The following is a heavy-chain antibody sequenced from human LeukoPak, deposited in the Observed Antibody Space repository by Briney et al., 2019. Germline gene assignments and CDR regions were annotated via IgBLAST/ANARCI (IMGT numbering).Heavy chain of an antibody. CDR1: GDSISGFY. Sequence: LETLSLTCTASGDSISGFYWSWIRQPAGKGLQWISRISTSGSTNYNPSLKSRVTMSVNSYTNEFFFPVRSVTTADTAPFYYWRGLSAYGEYVDCYYYMDVWGKGTTAAVSS. V-gene: IGHV4-4*07. D-gene: IGHD4-17*01. J-gene: IGHJ6*03. CDR3: WRGLSAYGEYVDCYYYMDV. CDR2: ISTSGST.